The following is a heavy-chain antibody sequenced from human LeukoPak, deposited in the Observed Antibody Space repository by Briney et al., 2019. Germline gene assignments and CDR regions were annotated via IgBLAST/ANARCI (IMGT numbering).Heavy chain of an antibody. Sequence: SETLSLTCTVSGGSISSSSYYWGWIRQPPGKGLEWIGSIYYSGSTYYNPSLKSRVTISVDRSKNQFSLKLSSVTAADTAVYYCARVATMVRGVIEGDAFDIWGQGTMVTVSS. V-gene: IGHV4-39*07. CDR3: ARVATMVRGVIEGDAFDI. D-gene: IGHD3-10*01. CDR2: IYYSGST. CDR1: GGSISSSSYY. J-gene: IGHJ3*02.